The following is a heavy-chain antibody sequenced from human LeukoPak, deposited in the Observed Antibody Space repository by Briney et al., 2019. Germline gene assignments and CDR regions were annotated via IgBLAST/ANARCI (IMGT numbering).Heavy chain of an antibody. CDR1: GYSFTSYW. V-gene: IGHV5-51*01. J-gene: IGHJ6*04. D-gene: IGHD2-15*01. CDR3: AMGYCSGGSCAGRYYCYGMDV. CDR2: IYPCDSDT. Sequence: GESLKISCKGSGYSFTSYWIGWVRQMPGKGLEWRGIIYPCDSDTRYSPSFQGQVTISADKSISTAYLQWSSLKASDTAMYYCAMGYCSGGSCAGRYYCYGMDVWGKGTTVTVSS.